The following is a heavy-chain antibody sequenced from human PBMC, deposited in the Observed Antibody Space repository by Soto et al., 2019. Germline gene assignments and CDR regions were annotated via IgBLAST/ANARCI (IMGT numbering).Heavy chain of an antibody. CDR2: IYHSGNT. Sequence: PSETLSLTCTVSGGSITTGGSYWSWIRQHPGKGLEWIGNIYHSGNTYYNPSLKSRLTISVDTSKNHFSLMVDSVTAADTAVYYCARARFQVLYGKPYFDSWGQGTLVTDSS. V-gene: IGHV4-31*03. CDR3: ARARFQVLYGKPYFDS. D-gene: IGHD2-2*02. J-gene: IGHJ4*02. CDR1: GGSITTGGSY.